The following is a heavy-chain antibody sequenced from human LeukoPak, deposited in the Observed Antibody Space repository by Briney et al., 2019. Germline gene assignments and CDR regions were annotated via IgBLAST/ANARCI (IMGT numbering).Heavy chain of an antibody. CDR2: IIPIFGTA. D-gene: IGHD2-21*01. V-gene: IGHV1-69*05. CDR1: GDTFSSYA. Sequence: ASVKGSCKASGDTFSSYAISWVRQAPGQGLEWMGRIIPIFGTANYAQKFQGRVTITTDESTSTAYMELSSLRSEDTAVYYCAARLGYFDLWGRGTLVTVSS. J-gene: IGHJ2*01. CDR3: AARLGYFDL.